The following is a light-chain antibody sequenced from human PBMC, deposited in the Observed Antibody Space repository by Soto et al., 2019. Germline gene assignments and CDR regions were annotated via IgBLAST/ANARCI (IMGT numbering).Light chain of an antibody. J-gene: IGLJ2*01. Sequence: QSVLTQPPSVSGAPGQRVTISCTGSSSNIGAGFDVHWYQQLPGTAPKLLIYGTSNRPSGVPDRFSGSKSGTSASLAITGLQAEDEADYYCQSYDNSLSTSFGGGTKVTVL. V-gene: IGLV1-40*01. CDR3: QSYDNSLSTS. CDR2: GTS. CDR1: SSNIGAGFD.